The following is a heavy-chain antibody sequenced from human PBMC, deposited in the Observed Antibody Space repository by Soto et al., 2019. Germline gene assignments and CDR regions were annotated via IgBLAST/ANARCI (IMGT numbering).Heavy chain of an antibody. V-gene: IGHV4-59*01. Sequence: SETLSLTYTVSGGSISSYYWSWIRQPPGKGLEWIGYIYYSGSTNYNPSLKSRVTISVDTSKNQFSLKLSSVTAADTAVYYCARDYGGNFDYWGQGTLVTVSS. CDR3: ARDYGGNFDY. J-gene: IGHJ4*02. CDR2: IYYSGST. D-gene: IGHD4-17*01. CDR1: GGSISSYY.